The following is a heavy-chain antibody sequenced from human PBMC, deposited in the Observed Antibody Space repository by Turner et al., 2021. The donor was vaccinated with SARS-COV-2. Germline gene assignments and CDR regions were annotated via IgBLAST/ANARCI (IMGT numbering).Heavy chain of an antibody. CDR3: SKQQGLYSNPMYYFDY. CDR1: GFTFRSNG. J-gene: IGHJ4*02. CDR2: TLYDGSNK. Sequence: VQLGGSGGGVVDHGRSLRLSCAAHGFTFRSNGRHWVRQDPGKGREWVAVTLYDGSNKSYADSVKCRCTISRDNYKNTMYLQMNSLRADDTAVYYCSKQQGLYSNPMYYFDYWGQGTLVTVSS. V-gene: IGHV3-30*18. D-gene: IGHD4-4*01.